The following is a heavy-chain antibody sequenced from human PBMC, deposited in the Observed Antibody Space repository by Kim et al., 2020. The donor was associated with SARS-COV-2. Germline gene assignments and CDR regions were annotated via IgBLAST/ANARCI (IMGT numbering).Heavy chain of an antibody. D-gene: IGHD3-9*01. CDR1: GFTFSSYA. CDR3: ATPSEATYYDILTGYYRGRDAFDI. Sequence: GGSLRLSCAASGFTFSSYAMSWVRQAPGKGLEWVSAISGSGGSTYYADSVKGRFTISRDNSKNTLYLQMNSLRAEDTAVYYCATPSEATYYDILTGYYRGRDAFDIWGQGTMVTVSS. CDR2: ISGSGGST. V-gene: IGHV3-23*01. J-gene: IGHJ3*02.